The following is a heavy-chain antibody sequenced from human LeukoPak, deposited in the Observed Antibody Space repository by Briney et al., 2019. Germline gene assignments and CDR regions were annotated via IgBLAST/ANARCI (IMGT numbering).Heavy chain of an antibody. J-gene: IGHJ5*02. CDR2: IWYDGSNK. CDR3: AREVPANNWFDP. D-gene: IGHD6-25*01. V-gene: IGHV3-33*01. Sequence: GRSLRLSCAASGFTFSSYGMHWVRQAPGKGLEWVAVIWYDGSNKYYADSVKGRFTISRDNSKNTLYLQMNSLRAEDTAVYYCAREVPANNWFDPWGQGTLVTLSS. CDR1: GFTFSSYG.